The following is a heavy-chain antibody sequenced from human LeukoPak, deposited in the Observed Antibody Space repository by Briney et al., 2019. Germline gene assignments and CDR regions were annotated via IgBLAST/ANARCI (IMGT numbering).Heavy chain of an antibody. V-gene: IGHV3-11*01. J-gene: IGHJ3*02. Sequence: GGSLRLSCAASGFTFSDYYMSWIRQAPGKGLEWVSYISSSGSTIYYADSVKGRFTISRDNAKNSLYLQMNSLRAEDTALYYCAKKLLWFGELSPGAFDIWGQGTMVTVSS. CDR2: ISSSGSTI. CDR3: AKKLLWFGELSPGAFDI. D-gene: IGHD3-10*01. CDR1: GFTFSDYY.